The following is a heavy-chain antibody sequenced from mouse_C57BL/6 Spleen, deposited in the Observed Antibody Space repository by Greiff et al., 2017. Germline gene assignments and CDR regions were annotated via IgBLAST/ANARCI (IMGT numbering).Heavy chain of an antibody. J-gene: IGHJ4*01. D-gene: IGHD1-1*01. CDR3: AREGDLLLQGGVSMDY. V-gene: IGHV1-64*01. CDR1: GYTFTSYW. CDR2: IHPNSGST. Sequence: QVQLQQPGAELVKPGASVKLSCKASGYTFTSYWMHWVKQRPGQGLEWIGMIHPNSGSTNYNEKFKSKDTLTVDKSSSTAYMQLSSLTSEDSAVYYCAREGDLLLQGGVSMDYWGQGTSVTVSS.